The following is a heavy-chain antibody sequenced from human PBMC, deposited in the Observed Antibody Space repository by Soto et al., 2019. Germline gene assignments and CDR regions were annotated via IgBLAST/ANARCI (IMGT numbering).Heavy chain of an antibody. CDR2: ISAYNGNT. CDR1: GYTFTSYG. J-gene: IGHJ4*02. CDR3: AIRASSIRSPFDY. D-gene: IGHD2-21*01. V-gene: IGHV1-18*01. Sequence: QVQLVQSGAEVKKPGASVKVSCKASGYTFTSYGISWVRQAPGQGLEWMGWISAYNGNTNYAQKLQGRVTMTTDTSQSTAYMELRSRRYDATAVYYCAIRASSIRSPFDYWGQGTLVTVSS.